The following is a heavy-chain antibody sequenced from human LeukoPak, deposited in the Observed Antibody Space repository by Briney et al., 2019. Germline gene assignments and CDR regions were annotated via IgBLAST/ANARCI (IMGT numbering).Heavy chain of an antibody. Sequence: GGSLRLSCAASGFTFSSYSMNWVRQAPGKELEWVSSISSSSSYIYYADSVKGRFTISRDNAKNSLYLQMNSLRAEDTAVYYCARDRRGYSGYDEGAYFDYWGQGTLVTVSS. CDR3: ARDRRGYSGYDEGAYFDY. J-gene: IGHJ4*02. V-gene: IGHV3-21*01. D-gene: IGHD5-12*01. CDR2: ISSSSSYI. CDR1: GFTFSSYS.